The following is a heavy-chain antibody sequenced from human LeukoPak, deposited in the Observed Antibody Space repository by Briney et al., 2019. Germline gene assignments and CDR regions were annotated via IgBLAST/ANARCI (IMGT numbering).Heavy chain of an antibody. CDR2: ISYDGSKT. V-gene: IGHV3-30*04. Sequence: GGSLRLSCAASGLTFSSSAMHWVRQAPGKGLEWVAVISYDGSKTSYADSVKGRFTISRDYSRNTLFLQMDSLRTGDTAVYYCARDTGRSGTYFSYWGQGTLVTVSS. D-gene: IGHD3-10*01. CDR1: GLTFSSSA. J-gene: IGHJ4*02. CDR3: ARDTGRSGTYFSY.